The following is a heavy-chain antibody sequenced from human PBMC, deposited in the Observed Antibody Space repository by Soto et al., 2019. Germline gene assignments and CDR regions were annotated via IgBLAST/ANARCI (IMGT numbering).Heavy chain of an antibody. Sequence: GGSLRLSCAASGFAFSSHPMSWVRQAPERGLEWVSGISDSGGLTYNADSVKGRSTISRDNSKNTLYLQMNSLRAEDTALYYCARRAFGSSRSFDIWGQGTMVTVSS. CDR2: ISDSGGLT. CDR3: ARRAFGSSRSFDI. D-gene: IGHD6-6*01. V-gene: IGHV3-23*01. CDR1: GFAFSSHP. J-gene: IGHJ3*02.